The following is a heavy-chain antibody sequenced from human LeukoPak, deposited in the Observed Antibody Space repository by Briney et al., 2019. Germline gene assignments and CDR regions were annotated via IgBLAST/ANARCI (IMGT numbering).Heavy chain of an antibody. V-gene: IGHV3-64*01. J-gene: IGHJ6*02. CDR3: AREGARISYYYGMDV. Sequence: PGGSLRLSCAAFGFTFSRYAMHWVRQAPGKGLEYVSGISNNGGETYHANSVKGRFTISRDNSKNTLYLQMGSLTAEDMAVYYCAREGARISYYYGMDVGGQGTTVTVS. CDR2: ISNNGGET. D-gene: IGHD3-16*01. CDR1: GFTFSRYA.